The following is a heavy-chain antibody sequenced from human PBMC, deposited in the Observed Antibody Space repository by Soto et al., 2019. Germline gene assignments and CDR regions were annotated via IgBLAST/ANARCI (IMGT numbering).Heavy chain of an antibody. CDR2: ITATSNYI. D-gene: IGHD4-4*01. Sequence: EVQLVESGGGLVKPGGSLRLSCAASGFTFSTYAMNWVRQAPGKGLEWVSSITATSNYIYYADSVKGRFTISRDNAKNSLYLQMNSLRVEDTAVYYCAAEYVSNFDHWGQGTLVTVSS. V-gene: IGHV3-21*02. J-gene: IGHJ4*02. CDR1: GFTFSTYA. CDR3: AAEYVSNFDH.